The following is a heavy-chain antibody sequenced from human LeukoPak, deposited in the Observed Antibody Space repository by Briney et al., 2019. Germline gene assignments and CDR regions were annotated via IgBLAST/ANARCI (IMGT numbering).Heavy chain of an antibody. Sequence: SETLSLTCAVYGGSFSGYYWSWIRQPPGKGLEWIGEINHSGSTNYNPSLKSRVTISVDTSKNQFSLKLSSVTAAETAVYYCARRYRWFWFDPWGQGTLVTVSS. CDR2: INHSGST. D-gene: IGHD2-8*02. CDR3: ARRYRWFWFDP. CDR1: GGSFSGYY. J-gene: IGHJ5*02. V-gene: IGHV4-34*01.